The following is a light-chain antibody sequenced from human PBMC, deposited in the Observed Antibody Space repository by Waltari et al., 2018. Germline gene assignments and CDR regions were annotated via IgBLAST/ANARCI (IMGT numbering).Light chain of an antibody. CDR1: SSDVGRHNF. CDR2: GVT. Sequence: QSALTQPASVSGSPGQSITISCTGTSSDVGRHNFVSWYQQHPGKAPKLIIFGVTNRPSGISDRFSGSKSGNTASLTISGLQAEDEGDYYCSSYRSSAIVVFGGGTKLSVL. J-gene: IGLJ2*01. V-gene: IGLV2-14*03. CDR3: SSYRSSAIVV.